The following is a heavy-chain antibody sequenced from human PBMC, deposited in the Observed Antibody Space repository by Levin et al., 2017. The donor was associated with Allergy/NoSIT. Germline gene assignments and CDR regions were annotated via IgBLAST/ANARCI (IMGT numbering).Heavy chain of an antibody. CDR3: VRQTLVVPAAMLDY. V-gene: IGHV3-64D*06. CDR1: GFTFSTYA. J-gene: IGHJ4*02. D-gene: IGHD2-2*01. CDR2: ITGNGGST. Sequence: GESLKISCSASGFTFSTYAMHWVRQAPGKGLEYVSAITGNGGSTYYADSVKARFTISRDNSKNTLYLQMSSLRAEDTAVYYCVRQTLVVPAAMLDYWGQGTLVAVSS.